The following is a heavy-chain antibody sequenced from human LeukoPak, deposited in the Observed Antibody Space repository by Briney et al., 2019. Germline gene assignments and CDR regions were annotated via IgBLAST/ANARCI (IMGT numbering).Heavy chain of an antibody. CDR2: ISDSGGRT. CDR1: GITLSNYG. D-gene: IGHD7-27*01. CDR3: ARVLELGLDY. V-gene: IGHV3-23*01. J-gene: IGHJ4*02. Sequence: GGSLRLSCAVSGITLSNYGMSWVRQAPGKGLEWVVGISDSGGRTKYADSVKGRFTISRDNPKNSLYLQMNSLRAEDTAVYYCARVLELGLDYWGQGTLATVSS.